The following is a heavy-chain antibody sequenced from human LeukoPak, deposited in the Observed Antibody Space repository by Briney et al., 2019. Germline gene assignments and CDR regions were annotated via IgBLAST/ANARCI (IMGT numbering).Heavy chain of an antibody. Sequence: GGSLRLSCITSGFIFGDYAMSWVRQAPGKGLEWVGFIRSKVYGGTPEYAASVKGRFTISRDDSKSIAYLQMNSLKTEDTAVYYCTRVDCSSTSCYISHADYWGRGTLVTVSS. D-gene: IGHD2-2*02. CDR2: IRSKVYGGTP. V-gene: IGHV3-49*04. CDR3: TRVDCSSTSCYISHADY. J-gene: IGHJ4*02. CDR1: GFIFGDYA.